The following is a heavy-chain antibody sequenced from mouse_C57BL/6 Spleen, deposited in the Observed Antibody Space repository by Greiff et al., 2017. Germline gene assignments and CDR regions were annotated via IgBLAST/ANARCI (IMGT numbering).Heavy chain of an antibody. V-gene: IGHV1-15*01. CDR2: IDPETGGT. CDR1: GYTFTDYE. Sequence: QVQLKQSGAELVRPGASVTLSCKASGYTFTDYEMHWVKQTPVHGLEWIGAIDPETGGTAYNQKFKGKAILTADKSSSTAYMELRSLTSEDSAVYYCTRGVSYWGQETLVTVSA. CDR3: TRGVSY. J-gene: IGHJ3*01.